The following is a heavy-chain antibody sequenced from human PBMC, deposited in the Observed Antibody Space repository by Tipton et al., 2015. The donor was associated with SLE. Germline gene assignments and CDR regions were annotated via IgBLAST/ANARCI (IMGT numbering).Heavy chain of an antibody. CDR3: AREYVGGMDV. V-gene: IGHV3-53*05. J-gene: IGHJ6*02. D-gene: IGHD3-16*01. CDR1: GFTVSNNY. CDR2: IYSGGST. Sequence: GSLRLSCAASGFTVSNNYMTWVRQAPGKGLEWVSVIYSGGSTYYADSVKGRFIISRDNSKNTLYLQMNSLRAEDTAVYYCAREYVGGMDVWGQGTTVTVSS.